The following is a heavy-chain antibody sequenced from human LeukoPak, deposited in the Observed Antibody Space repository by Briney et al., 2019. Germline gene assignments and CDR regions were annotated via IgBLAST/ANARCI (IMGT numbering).Heavy chain of an antibody. J-gene: IGHJ4*02. CDR1: GYTFITYG. CDR2: ISTYNGNT. D-gene: IGHD2-2*01. Sequence: ASVKVSCKASGYTFITYGISWVRQAPGQGPEWMGWISTYNGNTNYAQKLQGRVTMTTDTSTSTAYMELRSLRSDDTAVYYCARGLSIVEVPAASSMSGYWGQGTLVTVSS. CDR3: ARGLSIVEVPAASSMSGY. V-gene: IGHV1-18*01.